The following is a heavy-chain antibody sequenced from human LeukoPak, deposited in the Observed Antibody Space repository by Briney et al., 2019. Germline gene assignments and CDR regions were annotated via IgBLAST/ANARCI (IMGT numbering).Heavy chain of an antibody. V-gene: IGHV3-23*01. Sequence: HPGGSLRLSCAASGLTFSSYAMSWVRQAPGKGLEWVSAISGSGGSTYYADSVKGRFTISRDNSKNTLYLQMNSLRAEDTAVYYCARVVYDFWSAYDYWGQGTLVTVSS. J-gene: IGHJ4*02. D-gene: IGHD3-3*01. CDR2: ISGSGGST. CDR3: ARVVYDFWSAYDY. CDR1: GLTFSSYA.